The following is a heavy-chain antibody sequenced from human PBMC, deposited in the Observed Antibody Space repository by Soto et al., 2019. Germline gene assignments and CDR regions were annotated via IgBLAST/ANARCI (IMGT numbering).Heavy chain of an antibody. CDR1: GGSISSYY. CDR3: ARDAAYDILTGFYYYGMDV. Sequence: SETLSLTCTVSGGSISSYYWSWIRQPAGKGLEWIGRIYTSGSTNYNPSLKSRVTMSVDTSKNQFSLKLSSVTAADTAVYYCARDAAYDILTGFYYYGMDVWGQGTTVTVSS. D-gene: IGHD3-9*01. CDR2: IYTSGST. V-gene: IGHV4-4*07. J-gene: IGHJ6*02.